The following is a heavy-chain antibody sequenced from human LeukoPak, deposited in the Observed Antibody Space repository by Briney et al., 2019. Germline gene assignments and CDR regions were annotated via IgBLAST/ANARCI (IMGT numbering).Heavy chain of an antibody. Sequence: ASVKVSCKASGGTFSSYSISWVRQAPGQGLEWMGWINPNSGGTNYAQKFQGRVTMTRDTSISTAYMELSRLRSDDTAVYYCARDPYEPNYYYYMDVWGKGTTVTVSS. CDR3: ARDPYEPNYYYYMDV. CDR2: INPNSGGT. D-gene: IGHD1-14*01. J-gene: IGHJ6*03. CDR1: GGTFSSYS. V-gene: IGHV1-2*02.